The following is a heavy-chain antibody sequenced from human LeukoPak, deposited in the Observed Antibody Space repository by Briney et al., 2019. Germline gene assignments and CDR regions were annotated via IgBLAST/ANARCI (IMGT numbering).Heavy chain of an antibody. D-gene: IGHD5-24*01. J-gene: IGHJ3*02. CDR1: GFTFSSYA. CDR3: AREEMATIWSSNRNAFDI. Sequence: GGSLRLSCAASGFTFSSYAMHWVRQAPGKGLEWVAVISYDGSNKYYADSVKGRFTISRDNSKNTLYLQMNSLRAEDTAVCYCAREEMATIWSSNRNAFDIWGQGTMVTVSS. V-gene: IGHV3-30-3*01. CDR2: ISYDGSNK.